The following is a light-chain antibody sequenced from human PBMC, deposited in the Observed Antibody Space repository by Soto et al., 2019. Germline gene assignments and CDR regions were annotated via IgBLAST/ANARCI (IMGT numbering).Light chain of an antibody. J-gene: IGKJ4*01. CDR2: GAS. Sequence: EIVLTQSPSTLAVSPGERGTLSCRASQNIRSNLAWYQQRPGQAPRLLIFGASVRATGVPDRFSGSGSGTDFTLTINSLQYEDSAVYYCQNYNYWPPATFGGGTKVDIK. V-gene: IGKV3-15*01. CDR3: QNYNYWPPAT. CDR1: QNIRSN.